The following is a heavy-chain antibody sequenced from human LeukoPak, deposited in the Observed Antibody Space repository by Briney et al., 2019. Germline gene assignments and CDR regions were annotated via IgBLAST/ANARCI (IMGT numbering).Heavy chain of an antibody. CDR2: ISYDSSSK. CDR1: GFTFSSYA. D-gene: IGHD1-26*01. Sequence: GGSLRLSCAASGFTFSSYALHWVRQAPGKGLEWVALISYDSSSKYYADSVKGRFTVSRDNSKNTLYLQVSSLRTEDTAVYYCARGGSGSYYYYYYYYMDVWGRGTTVTISS. J-gene: IGHJ6*03. V-gene: IGHV3-30*04. CDR3: ARGGSGSYYYYYYYYMDV.